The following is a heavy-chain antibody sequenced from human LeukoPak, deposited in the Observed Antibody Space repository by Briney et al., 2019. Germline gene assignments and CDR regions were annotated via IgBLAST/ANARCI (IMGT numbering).Heavy chain of an antibody. CDR1: GGSISSSSYY. V-gene: IGHV4-39*01. J-gene: IGHJ4*02. CDR2: IYYSGST. CDR3: AWRRGDGWDGPYFDY. Sequence: SETLSLTCTVSGGSISSSSYYWGWIRQPSGKGLEWIGSIYYSGSTYYNPSLKSRVTISVDTSKNQFSLKLSSVTAADTAVYYCAWRRGDGWDGPYFDYWGQGTLVTVSS. D-gene: IGHD5-24*01.